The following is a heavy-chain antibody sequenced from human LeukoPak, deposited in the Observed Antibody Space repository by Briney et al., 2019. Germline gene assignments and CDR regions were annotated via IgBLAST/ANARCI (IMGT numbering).Heavy chain of an antibody. CDR2: IYYSGST. J-gene: IGHJ4*02. D-gene: IGHD2-15*01. CDR3: ARDADDCSGGSCYSGSFDY. CDR1: GGSISSYY. V-gene: IGHV4-59*12. Sequence: SETLSLTCTVSGGSISSYYWSWIRQPPGKGLEWIAYIYYSGSTNYNPSLKSRVTISVDTSKNQFSLNLSSVTAADTAVYYCARDADDCSGGSCYSGSFDYWGQGTLVTVSS.